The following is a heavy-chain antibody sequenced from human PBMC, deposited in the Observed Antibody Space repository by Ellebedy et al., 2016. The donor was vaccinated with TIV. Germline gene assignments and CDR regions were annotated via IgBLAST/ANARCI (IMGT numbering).Heavy chain of an antibody. CDR1: GFTFSSYA. Sequence: GGSLRLSXAASGFTFSSYAMHWVRQAPGKGLEWVAVISYDGSNKYYADSVKGRFTISRDNSKNTLYLQMNSLRAEDTAVYYCARDQREVTTDHWFDPWGQGTLVTVSS. J-gene: IGHJ5*02. V-gene: IGHV3-30-3*01. CDR2: ISYDGSNK. D-gene: IGHD4-17*01. CDR3: ARDQREVTTDHWFDP.